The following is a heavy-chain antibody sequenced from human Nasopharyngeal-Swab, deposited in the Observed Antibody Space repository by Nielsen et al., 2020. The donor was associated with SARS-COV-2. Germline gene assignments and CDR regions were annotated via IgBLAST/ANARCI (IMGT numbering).Heavy chain of an antibody. CDR3: ARSYYGSGRFDY. J-gene: IGHJ4*02. CDR2: IIPIFGTA. CDR1: GGTFSSYA. V-gene: IGHV1-69*06. Sequence: SVKVSCKASGGTFSSYAISWVRQAPGQGLEWMGGIIPIFGTANYAQKFQGRVTITADKSTSTAYMELSSLRSEDTAVYYCARSYYGSGRFDYWGQGTLVTVSS. D-gene: IGHD3-10*01.